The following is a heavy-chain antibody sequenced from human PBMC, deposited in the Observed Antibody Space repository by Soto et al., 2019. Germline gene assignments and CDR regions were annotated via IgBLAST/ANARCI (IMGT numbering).Heavy chain of an antibody. J-gene: IGHJ6*02. V-gene: IGHV3-30*18. CDR2: ISYDGSNK. Sequence: WGSLRLSCAASGFTFSSYGMHWVRQAPGKGLEWVAVISYDGSNKYYADSVKGRFTISRDNSKNTLYLQMNSLRAEDTAVYYCAKALSSSYGYYYYYGMDVWGQGTTVTVSS. D-gene: IGHD6-6*01. CDR3: AKALSSSYGYYYYYGMDV. CDR1: GFTFSSYG.